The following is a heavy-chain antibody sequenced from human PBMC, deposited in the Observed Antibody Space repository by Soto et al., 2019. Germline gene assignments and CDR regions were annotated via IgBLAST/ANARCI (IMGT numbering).Heavy chain of an antibody. J-gene: IGHJ6*02. V-gene: IGHV4-59*01. CDR3: ARDLWGYCGTDCFPLDV. CDR2: MYNTGST. D-gene: IGHD2-21*02. CDR1: GGAISRYY. Sequence: SETLSLTCTVSGGAISRYYWSWSLQPPGKGLEWIGYMYNTGSTVYNPSFKSRVTISVDTSKNQFSLQLNSVTAADTAVYYCARDLWGYCGTDCFPLDVWGQGTTVTVSS.